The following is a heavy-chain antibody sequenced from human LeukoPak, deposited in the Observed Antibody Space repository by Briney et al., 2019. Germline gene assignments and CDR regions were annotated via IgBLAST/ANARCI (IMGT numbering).Heavy chain of an antibody. CDR3: ARHPSSLDY. D-gene: IGHD6-13*01. J-gene: IGHJ4*02. CDR1: GGSISSGDYY. V-gene: IGHV4-39*01. CDR2: IYYSGST. Sequence: SETLSLTCTVSGGSISSGDYYWGWIRQPPGKGLEWIGSIYYSGSTYYNPSLKSRVTISVDTSKNQFSLKLSSVTAADTAVYYCARHPSSLDYWGQGTLVTVSS.